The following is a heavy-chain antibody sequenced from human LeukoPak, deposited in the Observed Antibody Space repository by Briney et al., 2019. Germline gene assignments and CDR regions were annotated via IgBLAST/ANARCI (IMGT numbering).Heavy chain of an antibody. D-gene: IGHD3-16*01. CDR2: ISGSGNGFSI. J-gene: IGHJ4*02. V-gene: IGHV3-64D*06. Sequence: GGSLRLSCAASEFTFSSYSMNWVRQAPGKGPEYVSTISGSGNGFSIYYADSVKGRFTISRDDSKSIVYLQMNGLRSEDTALYYCVKDFGRVRGTPDSWGQGTLVTASS. CDR3: VKDFGRVRGTPDS. CDR1: EFTFSSYS.